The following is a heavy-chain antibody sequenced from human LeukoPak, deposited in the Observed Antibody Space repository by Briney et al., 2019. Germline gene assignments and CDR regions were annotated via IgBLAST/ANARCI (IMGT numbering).Heavy chain of an antibody. CDR1: GGTFSSYA. V-gene: IGHV1-69*05. Sequence: GSSVKVSCKASGGTFSSYAISWVRQAPGQGLEWMGRIIPIFGTANYAQKFQGRVTITTDESTSTAYMELSSLRSEDTAVYNCARVPRITMMVDGAFDIWGQGTMVTVSS. CDR2: IIPIFGTA. CDR3: ARVPRITMMVDGAFDI. D-gene: IGHD3-22*01. J-gene: IGHJ3*02.